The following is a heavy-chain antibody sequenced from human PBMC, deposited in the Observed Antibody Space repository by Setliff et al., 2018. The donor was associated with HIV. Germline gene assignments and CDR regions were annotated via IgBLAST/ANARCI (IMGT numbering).Heavy chain of an antibody. J-gene: IGHJ4*02. D-gene: IGHD3-10*01. Sequence: ASVKVSCKVYGYTLSELSIHWVRQAPGKGLEWMGYFDPQDGETVYAQKFQGRVTLTEDTSTGTAYMELSGLRSEDTAVYYCARALYSGLPGSNMGLGYWGQGTLVTVSS. CDR1: GYTLSELS. CDR3: ARALYSGLPGSNMGLGY. V-gene: IGHV1-24*01. CDR2: FDPQDGET.